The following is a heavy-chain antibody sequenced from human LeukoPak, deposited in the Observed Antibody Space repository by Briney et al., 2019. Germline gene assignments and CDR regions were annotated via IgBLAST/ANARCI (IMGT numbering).Heavy chain of an antibody. CDR3: AREWEQRPRAFDI. CDR2: ISSSSSYI. V-gene: IGHV3-21*01. J-gene: IGHJ3*02. CDR1: GFTFSSYS. D-gene: IGHD1-26*01. Sequence: GGSLRLSCAASGFTFSSYSMNWVRQAPGKGLEWVSSISSSSSYIYYADSVKGRFTISRDNAKNSLYLQMNSLRAEDTAVYYCAREWEQRPRAFDIWGQGTMVTVSS.